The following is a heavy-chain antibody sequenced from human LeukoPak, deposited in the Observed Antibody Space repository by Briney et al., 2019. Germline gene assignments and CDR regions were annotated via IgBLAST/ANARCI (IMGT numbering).Heavy chain of an antibody. CDR2: LSSNGGRR. D-gene: IGHD3-10*01. CDR1: GFSFSKYA. J-gene: IGHJ4*02. Sequence: GGSLRLSCSASGFSFSKYAMHWVRQAPGKGLQYVSALSSNGGRRFYADSVKGRFTISRDNSKNTLSLQMSSLRPDDTAVYYCVKGGSGNYYYYFDYWGQGTLVTVSS. CDR3: VKGGSGNYYYYFDY. V-gene: IGHV3-64D*06.